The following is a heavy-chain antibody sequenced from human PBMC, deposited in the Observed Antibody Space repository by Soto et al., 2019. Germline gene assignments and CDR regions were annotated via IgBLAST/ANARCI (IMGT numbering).Heavy chain of an antibody. Sequence: GASLKISCKGSGYSFTSYWIGWVRQMPGKGLEWMGIIYPGDSDTRYSPSFQGQVTISADRSISTAYLQWSSLKASDTAMYYCARRGKKCSSTSCYFHYYYYMDVWGKGTTVTVSS. J-gene: IGHJ6*03. D-gene: IGHD2-2*01. CDR3: ARRGKKCSSTSCYFHYYYYMDV. CDR2: IYPGDSDT. CDR1: GYSFTSYW. V-gene: IGHV5-51*01.